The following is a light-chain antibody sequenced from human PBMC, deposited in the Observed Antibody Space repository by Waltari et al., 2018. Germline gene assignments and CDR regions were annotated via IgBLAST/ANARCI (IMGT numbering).Light chain of an antibody. Sequence: QSALTQPASVSGSPGQSITISCTGTSSDVGSYNLVSGYQQHPGNAPKLIIYDVSKRPSGVSNRFSASKSGNTASLTISGLQAEDEANYHCCSYAGSDTWVFGGGTKLTVL. J-gene: IGLJ3*02. CDR3: CSYAGSDTWV. CDR1: SSDVGSYNL. V-gene: IGLV2-23*02. CDR2: DVS.